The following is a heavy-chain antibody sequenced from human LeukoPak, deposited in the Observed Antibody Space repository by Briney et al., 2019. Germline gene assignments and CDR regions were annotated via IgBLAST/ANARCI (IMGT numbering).Heavy chain of an antibody. CDR1: GCTFSSYG. V-gene: IGHV3-30*03. D-gene: IGHD3-16*01. J-gene: IGHJ4*02. CDR3: ARGGLASPDY. Sequence: GGSLRLSCAASGCTFSSYGMHWVRQPPGKGLERVAVISYDGSNKYYADFVKSRFTTAKDNAENSLHLQMNSLRVEDTAIYYCARGGLASPDYWDQGTLVSVSS. CDR2: ISYDGSNK.